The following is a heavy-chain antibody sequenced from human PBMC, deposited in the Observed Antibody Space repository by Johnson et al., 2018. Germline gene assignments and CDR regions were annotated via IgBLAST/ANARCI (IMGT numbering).Heavy chain of an antibody. J-gene: IGHJ6*03. Sequence: VQLVESGGGLVQPGGSLRLSCAASGFTPSYYDMHWVRQVTGKGLEWVSALGSAGDPYSAGSVKGRFNFSRESAKNSLYLQMNSLRVGDTAVYYWVRSNIALASMDVWGKGTTVTVS. V-gene: IGHV3-13*04. D-gene: IGHD6-13*01. CDR3: VRSNIALASMDV. CDR1: GFTPSYYD. CDR2: LGSAGDP.